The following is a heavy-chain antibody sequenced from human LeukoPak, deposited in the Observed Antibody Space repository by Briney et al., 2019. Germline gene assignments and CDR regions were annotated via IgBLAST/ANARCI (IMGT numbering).Heavy chain of an antibody. CDR2: IYSGGST. V-gene: IGHV3-53*01. CDR3: AREAKGTDI. J-gene: IGHJ3*02. D-gene: IGHD3-10*01. Sequence: GGSLRLSCAASGFTVSSNYMSWVRQAPGKGLEWVSVIYSGGSTYYADSVKVRFTISRDNSKNTLYLQMNNLRVEDTAVYYCAREAKGTDIWGQGTVVTVSS. CDR1: GFTVSSNY.